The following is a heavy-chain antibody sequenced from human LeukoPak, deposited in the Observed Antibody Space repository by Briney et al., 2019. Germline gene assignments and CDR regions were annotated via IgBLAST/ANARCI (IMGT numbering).Heavy chain of an antibody. V-gene: IGHV3-48*03. CDR1: GFTFGSYE. J-gene: IGHJ5*02. Sequence: GGSLRLSCAASGFTFGSYEMHWVRQAPGKGLEWVSYLSSSGGTIYYADSVKGRFTISRDNAKNSLYLQMNSLRAEDTAVYYCARGTGYSRLDPWGQGTLATVSS. CDR2: LSSSGGTI. CDR3: ARGTGYSRLDP. D-gene: IGHD6-13*01.